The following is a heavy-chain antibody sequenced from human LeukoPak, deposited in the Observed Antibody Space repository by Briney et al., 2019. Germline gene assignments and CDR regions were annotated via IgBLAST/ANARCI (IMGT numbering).Heavy chain of an antibody. CDR2: IIPVFGTA. Sequence: GASVKVSCKASGGTFSSYAISWVRQAPGQGLEWMGRIIPVFGTANYAQKFQGRVTITTDESTSTAYMELSSLRSEDTAVYYCARSNRRGYMDVWGKGTTVTVSS. J-gene: IGHJ6*03. CDR3: ARSNRRGYMDV. V-gene: IGHV1-69*05. CDR1: GGTFSSYA. D-gene: IGHD2/OR15-2a*01.